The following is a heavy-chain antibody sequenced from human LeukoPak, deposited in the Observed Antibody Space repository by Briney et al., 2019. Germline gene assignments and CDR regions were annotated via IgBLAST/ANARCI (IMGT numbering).Heavy chain of an antibody. D-gene: IGHD3-9*01. J-gene: IGHJ3*02. CDR2: IYTSGST. CDR3: AVGYYDILTGYYRRNAFDI. Sequence: PSETLSLTCTVSGGSISSYYWSWIRQPAGKGLEWIGRIYTSGSTNYNPSLKSRVTMSVDTSKNQFSLKLSSVTPADTAVYYCAVGYYDILTGYYRRNAFDIWGQGTMVTVSS. CDR1: GGSISSYY. V-gene: IGHV4-4*07.